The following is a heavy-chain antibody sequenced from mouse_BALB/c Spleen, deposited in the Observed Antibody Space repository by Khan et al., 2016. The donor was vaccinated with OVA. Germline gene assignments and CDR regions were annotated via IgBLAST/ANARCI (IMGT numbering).Heavy chain of an antibody. D-gene: IGHD1-1*01. CDR1: GFSLTSYG. V-gene: IGHV2-9*02. Sequence: QVQLKESGPGLVAPSQSLSITCTVSGFSLTSYGVHWVRQPPGKGLEGLGVIWTGGSTNYNSALRSRLTINKDNSKRQVFIKMNNLQTDDTAMYCCARDLGSSHWYFDVCGAGTTVTVSS. CDR2: IWTGGST. CDR3: ARDLGSSHWYFDV. J-gene: IGHJ1*01.